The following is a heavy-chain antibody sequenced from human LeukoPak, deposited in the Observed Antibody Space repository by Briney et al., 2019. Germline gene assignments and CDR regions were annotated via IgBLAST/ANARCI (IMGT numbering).Heavy chain of an antibody. Sequence: ASVNVSCKASGYTFASYGISWVRQAPGQGLEWMGWISAYNGNTNYAQKLQGRVTITADESTSTAYMELSSLRSEDTAVYYCATNPGGYSSGWYWYYYYYYGMDVWGQGTTVTVSS. J-gene: IGHJ6*02. CDR2: ISAYNGNT. D-gene: IGHD6-19*01. CDR3: ATNPGGYSSGWYWYYYYYYGMDV. CDR1: GYTFASYG. V-gene: IGHV1-18*01.